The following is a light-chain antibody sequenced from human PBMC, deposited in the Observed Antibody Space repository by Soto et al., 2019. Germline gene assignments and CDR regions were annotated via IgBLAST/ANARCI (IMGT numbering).Light chain of an antibody. CDR2: SNN. Sequence: QSALTQPPSASGTPGQRVTISCSGSSSNIGSNTVNWYQQLPGTAPKLLIYSNNQRPSGVPDRFSGSKSGTSASLAISGLQSEDEADYYCAEWDDSLNGHVFGTGTKVTVL. V-gene: IGLV1-44*01. CDR3: AEWDDSLNGHV. CDR1: SSNIGSNT. J-gene: IGLJ1*01.